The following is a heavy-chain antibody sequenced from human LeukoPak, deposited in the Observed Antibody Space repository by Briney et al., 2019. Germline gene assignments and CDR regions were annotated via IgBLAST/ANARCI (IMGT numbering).Heavy chain of an antibody. D-gene: IGHD5-18*01. V-gene: IGHV4-30-2*01. CDR1: GGSISSGGYS. CDR2: IYHSGST. CDR3: ARGQGLYSYGYYDY. Sequence: SETLSLTCAVSGGSISSGGYSWSWIRQPPGKGLEWIGYIYHSGSTYYNPSLKSRVTISVDRSKNQFSLKLSSVTAADTAVYYCARGQGLYSYGYYDYWGQGTLVTVSS. J-gene: IGHJ4*02.